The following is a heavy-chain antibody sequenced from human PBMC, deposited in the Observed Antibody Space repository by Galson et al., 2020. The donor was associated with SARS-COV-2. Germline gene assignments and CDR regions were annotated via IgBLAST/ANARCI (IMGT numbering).Heavy chain of an antibody. CDR3: AKDSWLHYLDS. J-gene: IGHJ4*02. Sequence: GGSLRLSCAASGFNFSNYAMSWVRQAPGKGLEWVSAISGGSRSTYYADSVKGRFTISRDDSKNTLFLQMNSLRAEDTAVYFCAKDSWLHYLDSWGQGLLVTVSS. CDR1: GFNFSNYA. CDR2: ISGGSRST. D-gene: IGHD3-22*01. V-gene: IGHV3-23*01.